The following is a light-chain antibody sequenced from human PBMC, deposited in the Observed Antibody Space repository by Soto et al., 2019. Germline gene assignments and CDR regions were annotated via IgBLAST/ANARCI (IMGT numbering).Light chain of an antibody. J-gene: IGKJ4*01. CDR1: QSVSSY. V-gene: IGKV3-11*01. CDR3: QQRSNWPPT. Sequence: EIVLTQSPATLSLSPGERATLSCRASQSVSSYLAWYQQKPGQAPRLLIYDASNRATGIPARFRGSGSGTDFTLTISSLVPEDFAVYYCQQRSNWPPTFGGGTKVEIK. CDR2: DAS.